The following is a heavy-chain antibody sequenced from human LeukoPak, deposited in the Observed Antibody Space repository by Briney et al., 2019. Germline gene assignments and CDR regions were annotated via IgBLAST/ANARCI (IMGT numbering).Heavy chain of an antibody. J-gene: IGHJ4*02. V-gene: IGHV1-2*02. CDR2: INPESGGT. CDR1: GYTSTGYY. Sequence: GASVKVSCKASGYTSTGYYMHWVRQAPGQGLEWMGWINPESGGTNYAQKFQGRVTMTRDTSISTAYMELTSLRPDDTAVYYCARLPVIVGAWSPIDYWGQGTRVTVSS. CDR3: ARLPVIVGAWSPIDY. D-gene: IGHD1-26*01.